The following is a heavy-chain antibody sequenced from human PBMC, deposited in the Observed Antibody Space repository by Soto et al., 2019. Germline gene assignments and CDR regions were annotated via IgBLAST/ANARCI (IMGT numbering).Heavy chain of an antibody. Sequence: QVQLVQSGAEVKKPGASVKVSYKASGYTFTSYDINWVRQATGQGLEWMGWMNPNSGNTGYAQKFQGRVTMTRNTSXXTXYXXLSSLRSEDTAVYYCARGPRGSISGEFYYYYGMDVWGQGTTVTVSS. CDR1: GYTFTSYD. J-gene: IGHJ6*02. CDR2: MNPNSGNT. D-gene: IGHD1-20*01. CDR3: ARGPRGSISGEFYYYYGMDV. V-gene: IGHV1-8*01.